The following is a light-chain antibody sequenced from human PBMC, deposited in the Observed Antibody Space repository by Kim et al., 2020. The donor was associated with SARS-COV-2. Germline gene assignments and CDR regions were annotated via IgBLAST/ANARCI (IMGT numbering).Light chain of an antibody. Sequence: QPVLIQPPSASGTPGQRVTISCSGSSSNIGINYVYWYQQLPGTAPKLLIYRDNQRPSGVPDRFSGSKSGTSASLAISGLRSEDEADYYCAVWDDSLSGWVFGGGTKVTVL. CDR2: RDN. J-gene: IGLJ3*02. V-gene: IGLV1-47*01. CDR3: AVWDDSLSGWV. CDR1: SSNIGINY.